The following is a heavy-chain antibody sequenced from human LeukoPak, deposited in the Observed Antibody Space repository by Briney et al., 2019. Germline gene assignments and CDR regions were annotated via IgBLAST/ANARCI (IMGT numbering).Heavy chain of an antibody. CDR2: INQGGSDK. D-gene: IGHD1-14*01. CDR3: TRDRSRAEDD. V-gene: IGHV3-7*01. J-gene: IGHJ4*02. CDR1: GFTFSGHW. Sequence: GGSLRLSCAASGFTFSGHWMSWVRQAPGKGLEWVANINQGGSDKYDVDSVKGRFTISRYNANNLLYLQMNSLRGEDTAVYYCTRDRSRAEDDWGQGTLVTVSS.